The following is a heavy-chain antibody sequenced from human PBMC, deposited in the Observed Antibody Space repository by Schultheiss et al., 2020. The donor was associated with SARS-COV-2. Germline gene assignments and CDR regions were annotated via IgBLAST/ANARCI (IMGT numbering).Heavy chain of an antibody. CDR2: IYYSGST. Sequence: SETLSLTCIVSGGSVTSGDYYWNWIRQPPGKGLEWIGYIYYSGSTYYNPSLKSRVTISVDTSKNQFSLKLSSVTAADTAVYYCARVRGYSRPSNWFDPWGQGTLVTVSS. CDR1: GGSVTSGDYY. D-gene: IGHD5-12*01. V-gene: IGHV4-30-4*01. CDR3: ARVRGYSRPSNWFDP. J-gene: IGHJ5*02.